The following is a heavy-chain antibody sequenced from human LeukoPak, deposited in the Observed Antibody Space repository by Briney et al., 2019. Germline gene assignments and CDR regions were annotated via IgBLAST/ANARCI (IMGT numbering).Heavy chain of an antibody. J-gene: IGHJ4*02. CDR2: INHSGST. Sequence: SETLSLTCAVYGGSFSGYYWSWIRQPPGKGLEWIGEINHSGSTNYNPSLKSRVTMSVDTSKNQFSLKLSSVTAADTAVYYCARDPPYGDYHTSDYWGQGTLVTVSS. CDR3: ARDPPYGDYHTSDY. D-gene: IGHD4-17*01. V-gene: IGHV4-34*01. CDR1: GGSFSGYY.